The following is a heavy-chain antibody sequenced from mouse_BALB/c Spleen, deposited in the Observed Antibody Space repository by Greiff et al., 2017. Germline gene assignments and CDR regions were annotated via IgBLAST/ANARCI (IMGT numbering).Heavy chain of an antibody. D-gene: IGHD2-1*01. CDR1: GYTFTSYW. CDR3: ARSGGNYLGYFEV. Sequence: QVQLQQPGAELVKPGASVKLSCKASGYTFTSYWMHWVKQRPGQGLEWIGEINPSNGRTNYNEKFKSKATLTVDKSSSTAYMQLSSLTSEDSAVYYCARSGGNYLGYFEVWGAGTTVTVSS. CDR2: INPSNGRT. V-gene: IGHV1S81*02. J-gene: IGHJ1*01.